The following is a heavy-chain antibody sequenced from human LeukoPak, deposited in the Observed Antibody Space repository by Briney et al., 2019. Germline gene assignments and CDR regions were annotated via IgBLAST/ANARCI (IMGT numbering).Heavy chain of an antibody. V-gene: IGHV1-18*01. Sequence: ASVKVSCKAYGYPFNTNAITWVRQAPGQGLEWVAWISCNNGDTRYAQKFQGRVTVTTATSTSTVYMELRSLRSDDTAVYYCARDGGTAGYSSGSDYWGQGTLVTVSS. D-gene: IGHD5-18*01. J-gene: IGHJ4*02. CDR1: GYPFNTNA. CDR2: ISCNNGDT. CDR3: ARDGGTAGYSSGSDY.